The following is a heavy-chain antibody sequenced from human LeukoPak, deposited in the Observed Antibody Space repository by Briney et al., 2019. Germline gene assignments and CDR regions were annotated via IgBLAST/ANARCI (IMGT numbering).Heavy chain of an antibody. CDR2: IYCNDEK. Sequence: SGLTLMKPTKPLTQPCTFSRYSLTTGGVDVAWIRHPPEKHVVLLVLIYCNDEKRYTPSLKNRLTITKDTSKYQVVLTMTSMDPVDTAIYFCAHDKDHRMDVWGQGSTVTVSS. D-gene: IGHD2-15*01. CDR3: AHDKDHRMDV. J-gene: IGHJ6*02. CDR1: RYSLTTGGVD. V-gene: IGHV2-5*01.